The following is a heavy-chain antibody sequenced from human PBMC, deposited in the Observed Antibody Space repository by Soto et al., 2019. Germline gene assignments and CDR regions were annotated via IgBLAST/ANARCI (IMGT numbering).Heavy chain of an antibody. CDR1: GVSISSDGYS. J-gene: IGHJ6*02. Sequence: QLQLQESGSGLVKPSQTLSLTCAVSGVSISSDGYSWSWIRQPPGKGLEWIGFIYQSGSTYYNPSLKSRGTMSVDRSKNQFSLNLVSVTAADTAVYYCARAYYDFWTSYHYGMDVWGQGTTVTVSS. CDR3: ARAYYDFWTSYHYGMDV. V-gene: IGHV4-30-2*01. D-gene: IGHD3-3*01. CDR2: IYQSGST.